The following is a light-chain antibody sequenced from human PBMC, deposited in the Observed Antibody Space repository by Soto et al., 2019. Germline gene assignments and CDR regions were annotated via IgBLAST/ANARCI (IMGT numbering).Light chain of an antibody. V-gene: IGKV1-39*01. CDR1: QSISSY. J-gene: IGKJ5*01. CDR2: AAS. CDR3: QKSYSTAIN. Sequence: DIQITHSPSALSASVGDRVTSTFRASQSISSYLNWYQQKPGKAPKLLIYAASSLQSGVPSRFSGSGSGTDFTLTISSLQPEDFATYYCQKSYSTAINFGQGTRLAIK.